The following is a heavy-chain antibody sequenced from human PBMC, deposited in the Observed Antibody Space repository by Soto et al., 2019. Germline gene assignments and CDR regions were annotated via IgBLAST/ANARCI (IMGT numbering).Heavy chain of an antibody. CDR2: ISYDGGNK. V-gene: IGHV3-30-3*01. Sequence: QVQLVDSGGGVVQAGRSLRLSCAASGFTFSSYALHWVRQAPGKGLEWVAVISYDGGNKYYADSVKGRFTISRDNSKNTVYLQMNSLRTQDTSLYYCARDRGDGYTAWGYFDVWGRGALVTVSS. CDR3: ARDRGDGYTAWGYFDV. J-gene: IGHJ2*01. D-gene: IGHD5-12*01. CDR1: GFTFSSYA.